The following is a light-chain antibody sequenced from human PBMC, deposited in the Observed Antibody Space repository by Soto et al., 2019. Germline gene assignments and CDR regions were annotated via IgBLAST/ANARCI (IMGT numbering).Light chain of an antibody. J-gene: IGKJ3*01. CDR3: QQHRTTPST. CDR2: GAS. CDR1: QSVSTNF. V-gene: IGKV3-20*01. Sequence: IVLTQSPGTLSLSPGEGATLSCRASQSVSTNFFAWYQQKPGQAPRLLIYGASTRATGIPDRFSGSGSGTDFTLTISRLEPEDFAVYYCQQHRTTPSTLAPGPKADIK.